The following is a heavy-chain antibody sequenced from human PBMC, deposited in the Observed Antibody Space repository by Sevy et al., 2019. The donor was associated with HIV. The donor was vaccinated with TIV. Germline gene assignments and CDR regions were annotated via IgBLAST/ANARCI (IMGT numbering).Heavy chain of an antibody. V-gene: IGHV3-21*01. J-gene: IGHJ6*02. Sequence: EGSLRLSCAASGFTFSSYNMNWVRQAPGKELEWVSSIGSSSNYIYYADSMKGRFTISRDNAKNSLYLQMNSLRAEDTAVHYYARVVAYCSGGSCFPGYCYGMDVWGQGTTVTVSS. CDR3: ARVVAYCSGGSCFPGYCYGMDV. CDR1: GFTFSSYN. CDR2: IGSSSNYI. D-gene: IGHD2-15*01.